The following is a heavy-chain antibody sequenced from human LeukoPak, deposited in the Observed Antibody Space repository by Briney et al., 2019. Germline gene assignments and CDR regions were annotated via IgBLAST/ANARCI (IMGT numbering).Heavy chain of an antibody. CDR1: GFTLSSNY. CDR2: IYSGGST. CDR3: ARDGPDNYGSMDV. D-gene: IGHD4-17*01. Sequence: GSLILSCAASGFTLSSNYMSWVRQAPGKGLGWVSVIYSGGSTYYADSVKGRFTISRDNSKNTLYLQMNSLRAEDTAVYYCARDGPDNYGSMDVWGQGTTVTVSS. V-gene: IGHV3-53*01. J-gene: IGHJ6*02.